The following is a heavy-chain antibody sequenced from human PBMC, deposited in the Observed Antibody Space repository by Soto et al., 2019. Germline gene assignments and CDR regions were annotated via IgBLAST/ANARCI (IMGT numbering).Heavy chain of an antibody. CDR1: GYTLTELS. CDR2: FDPEDGET. V-gene: IGHV1-24*01. Sequence: GASVKVSCKVSGYTLTELSMHWVRQAPGKGLEWMGGFDPEDGETIYAQKFQGRVTMTEDTSTDTAYMELSSLRSEDTAVYYCATDAPGGVQHDYWGQGTLVNVSS. D-gene: IGHD2-8*02. CDR3: ATDAPGGVQHDY. J-gene: IGHJ4*02.